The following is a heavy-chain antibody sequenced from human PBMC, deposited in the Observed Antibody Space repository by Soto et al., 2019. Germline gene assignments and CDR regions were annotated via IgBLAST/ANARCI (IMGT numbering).Heavy chain of an antibody. V-gene: IGHV3-21*01. CDR3: AREDDYYYFRY. Sequence: VRLVESGGGRVKPGGSLRLSCAASGLTFSRYSMNWVRQAPGKGLGWVSSISGSSDYIYYADSVKGRFTISRDNAKNSLYLQMNSLRAEDTAVYYCAREDDYYYFRYWGRGTLVTVSS. CDR2: ISGSSDYI. J-gene: IGHJ4*02. D-gene: IGHD3-16*01. CDR1: GLTFSRYS.